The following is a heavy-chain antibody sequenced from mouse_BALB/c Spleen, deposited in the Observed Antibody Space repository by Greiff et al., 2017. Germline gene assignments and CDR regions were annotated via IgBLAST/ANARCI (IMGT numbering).Heavy chain of an antibody. D-gene: IGHD2-4*01. J-gene: IGHJ4*01. CDR3: ARRGYDYGDAMDY. CDR1: GFSLSTSGMG. CDR2: IYWDDDK. Sequence: QVTLKESGPGILQPSQTLSLTCSFSGFSLSTSGMGVSWIRQPSGKGLEWLAHIYWDDDKRYNPSLKSRLTISKDTSRNQVFLKITSVDTADTATYYCARRGYDYGDAMDYWGQGTSVTVSS. V-gene: IGHV8-12*01.